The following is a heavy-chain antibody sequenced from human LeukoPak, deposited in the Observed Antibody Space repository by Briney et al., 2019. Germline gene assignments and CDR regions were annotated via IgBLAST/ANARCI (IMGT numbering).Heavy chain of an antibody. D-gene: IGHD4-17*01. CDR3: ARLYYGDYSPYYFDY. CDR1: GYSITSYY. CDR2: LYYTGST. J-gene: IGHJ4*02. Sequence: SETLSLTCSVSGYSITSYYWSWIRQPPGKGLEWIGYLYYTGSTKYNPSLGSRVTISVDTSKNQFSLKLSSVTAADTAVYYCARLYYGDYSPYYFDYWGQGTLVTVSS. V-gene: IGHV4-59*01.